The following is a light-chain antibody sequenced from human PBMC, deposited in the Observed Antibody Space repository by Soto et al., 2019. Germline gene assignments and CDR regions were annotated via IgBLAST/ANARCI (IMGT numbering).Light chain of an antibody. V-gene: IGLV2-14*01. CDR3: SSYTSSTTRVV. CDR2: EVS. CDR1: NSDVGGYNY. Sequence: QSALTQPASVSGPPGQSITISCTGTNSDVGGYNYVSWYQQYPGKAPKLMIYEVSNRPSGVSNRFSGSKSGNSASLTISGLQAEDEADYYCSSYTSSTTRVVFGGGTKVTVL. J-gene: IGLJ3*02.